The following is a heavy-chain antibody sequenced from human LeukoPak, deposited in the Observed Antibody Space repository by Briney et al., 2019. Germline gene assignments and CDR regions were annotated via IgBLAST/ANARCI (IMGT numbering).Heavy chain of an antibody. CDR3: ARTATAQHDYFYFYYMDV. J-gene: IGHJ6*03. CDR2: IYPGDSDT. Sequence: GESLKISCEGSGYSFTTYWIVWVRQMPGKGLEWMGIIYPGDSDTRYSPAFQGQVTISVDKSISTAYLQWSSLKASDTAMYYCARTATAQHDYFYFYYMDVWGKGTTVTVSS. V-gene: IGHV5-51*01. D-gene: IGHD6-25*01. CDR1: GYSFTTYW.